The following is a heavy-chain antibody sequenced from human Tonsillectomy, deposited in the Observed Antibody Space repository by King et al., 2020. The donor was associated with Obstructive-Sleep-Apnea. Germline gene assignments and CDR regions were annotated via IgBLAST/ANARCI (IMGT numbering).Heavy chain of an antibody. CDR1: GFAFSNYG. CDR2: ISYDGSNN. V-gene: IGHV3-30*18. CDR3: AKAQYTTSWSPPFDY. Sequence: VQLVESGGGVVQPGRSLRLSCAASGFAFSNYGMHWVRQAPGKGLDWVAVISYDGSNNYYADSVKGRFTISRDTSQNTLYLQMNSLRVEVTAVYYCAKAQYTTSWSPPFDYWGQGTLVTVSS. D-gene: IGHD6-13*01. J-gene: IGHJ4*02.